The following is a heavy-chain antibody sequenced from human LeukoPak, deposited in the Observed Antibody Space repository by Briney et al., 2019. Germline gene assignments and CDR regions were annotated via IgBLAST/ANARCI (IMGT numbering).Heavy chain of an antibody. CDR1: GGSISSYY. D-gene: IGHD3-9*01. CDR3: ARSTDWPPNGWFDP. Sequence: SETLSLTCTVSGGSISSYYWSWIRQPPGKGLEWIGEINHSGSTNYNPSLKSRVTISVDTSKNQFSLQLNSVTPEDTAVYYCARSTDWPPNGWFDPWGQGTLVTVSS. J-gene: IGHJ5*02. V-gene: IGHV4-34*01. CDR2: INHSGST.